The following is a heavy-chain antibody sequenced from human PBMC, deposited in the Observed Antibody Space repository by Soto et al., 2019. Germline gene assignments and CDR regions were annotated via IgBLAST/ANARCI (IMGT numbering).Heavy chain of an antibody. Sequence: GASVKVSCKASGYTFTSYGISWVRQAPGQGLEWMGWISAYNGNTNYAQKLQGRVTMTTDTSTSTAYMELRSLRSDDTAVYYCARAWASQWGPKRLLWFGELLYPLDYWGQGTLVSVSS. J-gene: IGHJ4*02. D-gene: IGHD3-10*01. CDR1: GYTFTSYG. CDR3: ARAWASQWGPKRLLWFGELLYPLDY. CDR2: ISAYNGNT. V-gene: IGHV1-18*01.